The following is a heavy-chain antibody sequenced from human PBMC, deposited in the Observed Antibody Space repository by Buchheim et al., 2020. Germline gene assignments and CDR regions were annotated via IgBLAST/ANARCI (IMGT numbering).Heavy chain of an antibody. CDR3: AKGTRGSPSGAEYFQH. J-gene: IGHJ1*01. CDR1: GFTFSSYG. V-gene: IGHV3-30*02. Sequence: QVQLVESGGGVVQPGRSLRLSCAASGFTFSSYGMHWVRQAPGKGLEWVAFIRYDGSNKYYADSVKGRFTISRANSKHKMYMQMNSLRAEDTAVYYCAKGTRGSPSGAEYFQHWGQGTL. CDR2: IRYDGSNK. D-gene: IGHD1-26*01.